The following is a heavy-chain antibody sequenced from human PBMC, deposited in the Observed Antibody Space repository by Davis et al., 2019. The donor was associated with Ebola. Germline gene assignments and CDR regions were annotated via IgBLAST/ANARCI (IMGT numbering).Heavy chain of an antibody. Sequence: SETLSLTCAVYGGSFSGYYWSWIRQPPGKGLEWIGEINHSGSTNYNPSLKSRVTISVDTSKNQFSLKLSSVTAADTAVYYCARKPARVRNWFDPWGQGTLVTVSS. V-gene: IGHV4-34*01. CDR2: INHSGST. CDR3: ARKPARVRNWFDP. J-gene: IGHJ5*02. CDR1: GGSFSGYY. D-gene: IGHD3-3*01.